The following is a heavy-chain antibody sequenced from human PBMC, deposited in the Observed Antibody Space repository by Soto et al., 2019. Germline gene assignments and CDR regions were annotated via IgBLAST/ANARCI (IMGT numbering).Heavy chain of an antibody. V-gene: IGHV3-11*01. CDR1: GFTFSDYF. J-gene: IGHJ4*02. CDR3: EIDCGRCYSGFDS. CDR2: ISSSGTTI. D-gene: IGHD2-15*01. Sequence: GGSLRLSCAASGFTFSDYFMTWIRQAPGKGLEWVSYISSSGTTIFYADSVQGRFTISRDNAKKSLYLEINSLRAEDTAVYYCEIDCGRCYSGFDSWCQGKLVTVS.